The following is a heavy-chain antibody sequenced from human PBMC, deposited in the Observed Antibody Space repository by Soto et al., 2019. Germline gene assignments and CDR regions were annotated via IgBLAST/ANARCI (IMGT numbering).Heavy chain of an antibody. V-gene: IGHV3-30*18. D-gene: IGHD1-7*01. CDR1: GFTFSSYG. CDR3: ANDKVSGKGSPADITGTTGHMDV. J-gene: IGHJ6*02. Sequence: GGSLRLSCAASGFTFSSYGMHWVRQAPGKGLEWVAVISYDGSNKYYADSVKGRFTISRDNSKNTLYLQMNSLRAEDTAVYYCANDKVSGKGSPADITGTTGHMDVWGQGTTVTVSS. CDR2: ISYDGSNK.